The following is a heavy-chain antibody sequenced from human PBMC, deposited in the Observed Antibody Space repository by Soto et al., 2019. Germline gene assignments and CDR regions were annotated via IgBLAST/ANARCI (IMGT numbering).Heavy chain of an antibody. CDR1: EFSLSTSGVG. CDR2: IYWDDAK. CDR3: ARARRGTVYYFEY. D-gene: IGHD3-16*01. Sequence: QITLKESAPTLVKPTHPLTLTCTFPEFSLSTSGVGVAWIRQPPGQALDWLALIYWDDAKRYNPSLRTRLTTTKYTSKNQVVLTMINMDPVYTATYDSARARRGTVYYFEYWGQGTLVTVSS. J-gene: IGHJ4*02. V-gene: IGHV2-5*02.